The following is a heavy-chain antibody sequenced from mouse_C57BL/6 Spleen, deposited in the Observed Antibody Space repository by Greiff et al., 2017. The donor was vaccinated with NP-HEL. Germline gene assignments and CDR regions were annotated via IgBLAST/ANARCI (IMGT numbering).Heavy chain of an antibody. D-gene: IGHD2-5*01. CDR1: GYTFTSYW. CDR3: ARPYSNYWAMDY. CDR2: IYPGSGST. V-gene: IGHV1-55*01. J-gene: IGHJ4*01. Sequence: VQLQQSGAELVKPGASVKMSCKASGYTFTSYWITWVKQRPGQGLEWIGDIYPGSGSTNYNEKFKSKATLTVDTSSSTAYMQLSSLTSEDSAVYYCARPYSNYWAMDYWGQGTSVTVSS.